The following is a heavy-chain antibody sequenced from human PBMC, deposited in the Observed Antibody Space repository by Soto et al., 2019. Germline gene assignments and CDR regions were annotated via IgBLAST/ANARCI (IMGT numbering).Heavy chain of an antibody. J-gene: IGHJ4*02. V-gene: IGHV3-66*01. CDR1: GFTVSTKY. CDR3: ARDPWAADY. CDR2: IYSGGST. D-gene: IGHD3-16*01. Sequence: EVQLVEPGGGVVQPGGSLRLSCAASGFTVSTKYMSWVRQAPGKGLEWVSVIYSGGSTFYADSVRGRFTISRDNSKNKVNLQMNSLRAEDTAVYYCARDPWAADYWGQGTLVTVSS.